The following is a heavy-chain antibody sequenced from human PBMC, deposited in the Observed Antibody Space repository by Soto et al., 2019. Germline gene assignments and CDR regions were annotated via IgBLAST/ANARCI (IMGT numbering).Heavy chain of an antibody. V-gene: IGHV4-39*01. J-gene: IGHJ4*02. CDR2: IYYSGST. Sequence: QLQLQESGPGLVKPSETLSLTCTVSGGSISSSSYYWGWIRQPPGKGLEWIGSIYYSGSTYYNPSLKSRVTISVDTSKNQFPLKLSSVTAADTAVYYCARHTSVDTPHFDYWGPGTLVTVSS. CDR1: GGSISSSSYY. D-gene: IGHD5-18*01. CDR3: ARHTSVDTPHFDY.